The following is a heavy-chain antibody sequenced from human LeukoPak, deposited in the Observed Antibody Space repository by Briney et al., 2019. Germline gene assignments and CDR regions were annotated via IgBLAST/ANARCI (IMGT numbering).Heavy chain of an antibody. J-gene: IGHJ4*02. CDR2: ISGSGGAT. D-gene: IGHD1-26*01. CDR3: AKDSGLGATWRYFDY. V-gene: IGHV3-23*01. CDR1: GFTFSPYA. Sequence: RGSLRLSCAASGFTFSPYAISWVRQAPGKGLEWVSDISGSGGATYYAGSVRGRFTISRDNSKNTVYLQMNSLRAEDTAVYYCAKDSGLGATWRYFDYWGQGTLVTVSS.